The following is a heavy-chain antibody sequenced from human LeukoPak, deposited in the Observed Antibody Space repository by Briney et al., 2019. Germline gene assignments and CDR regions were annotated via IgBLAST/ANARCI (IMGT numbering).Heavy chain of an antibody. CDR2: IYYSGST. D-gene: IGHD3-10*01. CDR3: ARGGVDKSFDY. V-gene: IGHV4-61*01. J-gene: IGHJ4*02. Sequence: PSETLSLTCTVSGGSVSSAYYYWSWIRQPPGKGLEWIGYIYYSGSTNYNPSPKSRVTISVDTSKNQFSLKLSSVTAADTAVYYCARGGVDKSFDYWGQGTLVTVSS. CDR1: GGSVSSAYYY.